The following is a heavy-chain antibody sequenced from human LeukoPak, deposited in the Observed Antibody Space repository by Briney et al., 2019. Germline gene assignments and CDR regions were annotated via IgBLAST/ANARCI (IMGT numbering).Heavy chain of an antibody. J-gene: IGHJ5*02. CDR1: GYTFTSYG. CDR2: ISAYNGNT. D-gene: IGHD6-19*01. Sequence: GASVKVSCKASGYTFTSYGISWVRQAPGQGLEWMGWISAYNGNTNYAQKLQGRVTMTTDTSTSTAYMELRSLRSDDTAVYYCARVKWVYSSGPNHWFDRWGQGTLVTVSS. V-gene: IGHV1-18*01. CDR3: ARVKWVYSSGPNHWFDR.